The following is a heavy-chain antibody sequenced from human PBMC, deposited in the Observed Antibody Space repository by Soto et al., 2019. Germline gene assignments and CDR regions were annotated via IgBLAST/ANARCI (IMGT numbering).Heavy chain of an antibody. V-gene: IGHV4-30-4*01. D-gene: IGHD6-6*01. Sequence: SETLSLTCTVSGGSISSGDYYWSWIRQPPGKGLEWIGYIYYSGSTYYNPSLKSRVTISVDTSKNQFSLKLSSVAAADTAVYYCARGGAARQRTYYYYGMDVWGQGTTLTVSS. CDR3: ARGGAARQRTYYYYGMDV. CDR2: IYYSGST. J-gene: IGHJ6*02. CDR1: GGSISSGDYY.